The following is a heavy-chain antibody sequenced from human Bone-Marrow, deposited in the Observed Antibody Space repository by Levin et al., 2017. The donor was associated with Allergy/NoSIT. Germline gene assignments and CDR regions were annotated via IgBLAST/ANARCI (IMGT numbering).Heavy chain of an antibody. J-gene: IGHJ4*02. CDR1: GFTIRSTY. D-gene: IGHD2-8*02. Sequence: LSLTCAASGFTIRSTYMSWVRQAPGEGLEWVSVIYSGGDTFYADSVKGRFTISRDNSKNTLYLQMNSLRAEDTAVYYCARSLSYTGGTDYWGQGTLVTVSS. CDR3: ARSLSYTGGTDY. CDR2: IYSGGDT. V-gene: IGHV3-53*01.